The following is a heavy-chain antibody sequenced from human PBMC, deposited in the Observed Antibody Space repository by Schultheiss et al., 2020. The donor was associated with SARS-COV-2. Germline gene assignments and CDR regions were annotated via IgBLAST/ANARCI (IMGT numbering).Heavy chain of an antibody. J-gene: IGHJ6*03. CDR2: ISYDGSNK. CDR3: ARPPQTVYYYYMDV. D-gene: IGHD4-17*01. CDR1: GFTFSSYS. V-gene: IGHV3-30-3*01. Sequence: GGSLRLSCAASGFTFSSYSMHWVRQAPGKGLEWVAVISYDGSNKYYADSVKGRFTMSRDNSKNTLYLQMNSLRAEDTAVYYCARPPQTVYYYYMDVWGKGTTVTVSS.